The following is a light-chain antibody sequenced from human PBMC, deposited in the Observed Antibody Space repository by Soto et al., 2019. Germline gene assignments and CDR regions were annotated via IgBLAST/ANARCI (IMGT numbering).Light chain of an antibody. CDR2: EVS. V-gene: IGLV2-14*01. CDR3: SSYTSSSTLNV. Sequence: QSVLTQPSSVSGSPGQSITISYTGTISDVGGYNYVSWYQQHPGKAPKLMIYEVSNRPSGVSNRFSGSKSGNTASLTISGLQAEDEADYYCSSYTSSSTLNVFGTGTKVTVL. J-gene: IGLJ1*01. CDR1: ISDVGGYNY.